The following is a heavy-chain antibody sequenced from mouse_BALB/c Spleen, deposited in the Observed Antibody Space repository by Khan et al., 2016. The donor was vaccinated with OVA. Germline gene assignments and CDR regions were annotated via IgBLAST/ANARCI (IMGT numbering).Heavy chain of an antibody. J-gene: IGHJ3*01. CDR1: GFTFSSYG. D-gene: IGHD2-2*01. V-gene: IGHV5-6-3*01. CDR2: INSNGGST. CDR3: AREYYGYDGPFAY. Sequence: EVQLVETGGGLVQPGGSLKLSCAASGFTFSSYGMSWVRQTPDKRLELVATINSNGGSTYYPDSVKGRFTISRDNAKNTLYLQMCSLKSEDTAMYYCAREYYGYDGPFAYWGQGTLVTVSA.